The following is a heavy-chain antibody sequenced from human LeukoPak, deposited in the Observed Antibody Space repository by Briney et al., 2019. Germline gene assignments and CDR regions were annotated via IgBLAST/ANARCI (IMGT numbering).Heavy chain of an antibody. CDR1: GYTFTSYG. V-gene: IGHV1-18*01. CDR3: ARGSPYDSSGYWGY. Sequence: ASVKVSCKASGYTFTSYGISWVRQAPGQGLEWMGWISAYNGNTNYAQKLQGRVTMTTDSSTSTAYMELRSLRSDDTAVYYCARGSPYDSSGYWGYWGQGTLVTVSS. D-gene: IGHD3-22*01. J-gene: IGHJ4*02. CDR2: ISAYNGNT.